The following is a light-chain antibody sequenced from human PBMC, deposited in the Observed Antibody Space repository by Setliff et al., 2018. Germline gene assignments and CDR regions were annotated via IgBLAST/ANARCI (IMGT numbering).Light chain of an antibody. Sequence: QSVLAQPAAVSGSPGQSITISCAGTNSDIGGYNYVSWYQQHPDKAPKLIIYEVTKRPSGVSDRFSGSKSGSTASLTISGLQPEDEADYYCFSYTTGSTRRGVFGTGTKVTVL. CDR1: NSDIGGYNY. CDR3: FSYTTGSTRRGV. CDR2: EVT. V-gene: IGLV2-14*03. J-gene: IGLJ1*01.